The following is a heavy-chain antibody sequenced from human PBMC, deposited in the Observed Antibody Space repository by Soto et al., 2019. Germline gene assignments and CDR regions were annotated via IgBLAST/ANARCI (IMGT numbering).Heavy chain of an antibody. J-gene: IGHJ6*02. D-gene: IGHD3-9*01. Sequence: SETLSLTCAVYGGSFSGYYWSWIRQPPGKGLEWIGYIYYSGSTYYNPTLKSRVTISVDRSKNLFSLKLSSVTAADTAVYYCARVDILTVYGCMDVWGQGATVTVSS. CDR3: ARVDILTVYGCMDV. CDR1: GGSFSGYY. CDR2: IYYSGST. V-gene: IGHV4-30-4*01.